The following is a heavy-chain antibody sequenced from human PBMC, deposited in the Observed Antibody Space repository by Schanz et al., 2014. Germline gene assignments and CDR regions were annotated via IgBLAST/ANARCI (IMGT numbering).Heavy chain of an antibody. V-gene: IGHV3-23*01. CDR1: GFSLDIFA. J-gene: IGHJ4*02. Sequence: EVHLLESGGGLVEPGGSLRLSCATSGFSLDIFAVSWVRQAPGKGLEWVSAMNESHSTIYYADSVRGRFTISRDNAENTLFLQMNSLRAEDTAVYYCAASSGWHPSTDYWGQGTLVTVSS. CDR2: MNESHSTI. CDR3: AASSGWHPSTDY. D-gene: IGHD6-19*01.